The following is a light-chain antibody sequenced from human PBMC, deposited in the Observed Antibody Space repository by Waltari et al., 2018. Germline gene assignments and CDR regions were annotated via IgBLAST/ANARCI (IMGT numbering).Light chain of an antibody. CDR3: GTWDSSLSGAV. J-gene: IGLJ7*01. V-gene: IGLV1-51*02. Sequence: QSVLTPPPSVSAAPGQRVTISCSGGHSNIGNNYVSWYRQFAGTAPELLTYEDGERPSGVPGRFSGSKSGTSATLDITGLQAGDEADYYCGTWDSSLSGAVFGGGTHLTVL. CDR2: EDG. CDR1: HSNIGNNY.